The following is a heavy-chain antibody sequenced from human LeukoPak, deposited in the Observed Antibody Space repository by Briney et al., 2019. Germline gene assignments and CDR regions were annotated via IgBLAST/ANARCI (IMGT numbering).Heavy chain of an antibody. J-gene: IGHJ2*01. CDR2: IGTAGET. D-gene: IGHD7-27*01. V-gene: IGHV3-13*01. Sequence: GGSLRLSCAASGFTLRGDDMHWVRQTPGKGLEWVSAIGTAGETYYPGSLEDRFTISRENAKNFLYLQMNSLGAGDTAVYYCARDEIPGDDNWYFDLWGRGTLVTVSS. CDR1: GFTLRGDD. CDR3: ARDEIPGDDNWYFDL.